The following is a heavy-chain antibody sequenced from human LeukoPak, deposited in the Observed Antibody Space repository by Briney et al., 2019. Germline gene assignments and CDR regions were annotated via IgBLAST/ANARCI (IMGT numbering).Heavy chain of an antibody. CDR2: IWSDGTNQ. V-gene: IGHV3-33*08. J-gene: IGHJ4*02. Sequence: PGGSLRLSCAASGFTFSGYTIHWVRQAPGKGLEWVAVIWSDGTNQYYGDSVKGRFTISRDDSGNTVYLQMNSLRPEDTGVYYCARDAQRGFDYSNSLEYWGQGTPVTVST. CDR1: GFTFSGYT. D-gene: IGHD4-11*01. CDR3: ARDAQRGFDYSNSLEY.